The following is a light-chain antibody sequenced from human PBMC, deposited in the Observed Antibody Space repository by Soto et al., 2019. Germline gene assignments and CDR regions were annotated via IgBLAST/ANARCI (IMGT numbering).Light chain of an antibody. V-gene: IGKV3-15*01. Sequence: EVVMTQSPATLSVSPGERVTLSCRASQSVSSNLAWYQQKPGQAPRLLIYGASTRATGIPARFSGSGSGTEFTLTISSLQSEDSGVYYCQQYNHWWTFGQGTKVDIK. CDR2: GAS. J-gene: IGKJ1*01. CDR3: QQYNHWWT. CDR1: QSVSSN.